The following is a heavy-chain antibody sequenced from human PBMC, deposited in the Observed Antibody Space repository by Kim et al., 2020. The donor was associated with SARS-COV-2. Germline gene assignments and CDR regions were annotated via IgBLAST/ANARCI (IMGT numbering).Heavy chain of an antibody. Sequence: GGSLRLSCAASGFTFDDYAMHWVRQAPGKGLEWVSGISWNSGSIGYADSVKGRFTISRDNAKNSLYLQMNSLRAEDTALYYCAKDRGYSYGYFDYWGQGTLVTVSS. J-gene: IGHJ4*02. CDR3: AKDRGYSYGYFDY. CDR1: GFTFDDYA. CDR2: ISWNSGSI. D-gene: IGHD5-18*01. V-gene: IGHV3-9*01.